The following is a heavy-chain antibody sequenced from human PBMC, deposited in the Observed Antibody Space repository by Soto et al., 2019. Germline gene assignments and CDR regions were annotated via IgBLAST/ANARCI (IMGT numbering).Heavy chain of an antibody. D-gene: IGHD2-2*01. CDR1: GFTFSSHW. V-gene: IGHV3-74*01. Sequence: EVQLVESGGGLVQPGGSLRLSCAASGFTFSSHWMNWVRQGPGKGLVWVSRISGDGRTTSHADSVKGRFTISRDNAKNTLYLQMNSLRVDDTAVYYCARGVPNCSSSSCYFDFWGQGILVTVSS. J-gene: IGHJ4*02. CDR2: ISGDGRTT. CDR3: ARGVPNCSSSSCYFDF.